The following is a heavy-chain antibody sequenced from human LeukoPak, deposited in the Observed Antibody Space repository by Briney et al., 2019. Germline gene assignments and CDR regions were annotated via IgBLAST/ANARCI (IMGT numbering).Heavy chain of an antibody. CDR3: ARRRDYFDY. Sequence: SLRLSCAASGITFNDSYMSWIRQAPGKGLEWVSYSSSGSSTMYYADSVKGRFNISRDNAKNSLYMQMNSLRAEDTAVYYCARRRDYFDYWGQGTLVTVSP. J-gene: IGHJ4*02. CDR1: GITFNDSY. V-gene: IGHV3-11*01. CDR2: SSSGSSTM.